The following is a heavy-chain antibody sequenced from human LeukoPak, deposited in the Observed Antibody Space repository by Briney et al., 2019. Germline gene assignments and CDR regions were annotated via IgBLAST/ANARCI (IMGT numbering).Heavy chain of an antibody. CDR2: ISSSSRYI. D-gene: IGHD1-7*01. J-gene: IGHJ4*02. CDR3: ARDLLGWNYHFDY. CDR1: GFTFTTYS. V-gene: IGHV3-21*01. Sequence: KTGGSLRLSCAASGFTFTTYSMNWVRHAPGEGLEWVSSISSSSRYIYYADSVKGRFASSRDNAKNSLYLQMSSLRAEDTAVYYCARDLLGWNYHFDYWGQGTLVTVSS.